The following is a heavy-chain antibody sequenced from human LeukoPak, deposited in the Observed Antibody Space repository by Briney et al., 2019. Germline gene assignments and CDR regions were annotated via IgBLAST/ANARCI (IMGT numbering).Heavy chain of an antibody. CDR1: GFTFSSYS. CDR3: ARDSSDIVGATPFDY. J-gene: IGHJ4*02. CDR2: ISSSSSYI. Sequence: GGSLRLSCAASGFTFSSYSMNWVRQAPGKGLEWVSSISSSSSYIYYADSVKGRFTISRDNAKNSLYLQMNSLRAEDTAVYYCARDSSDIVGATPFDYWGQGTLVTVSS. D-gene: IGHD1-26*01. V-gene: IGHV3-21*01.